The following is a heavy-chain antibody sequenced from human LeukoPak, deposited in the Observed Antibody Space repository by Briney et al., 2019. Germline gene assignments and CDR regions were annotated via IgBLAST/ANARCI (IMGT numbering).Heavy chain of an antibody. D-gene: IGHD4-17*01. V-gene: IGHV4-39*07. CDR3: AREPDYGDYGDY. CDR1: GGSISSSSYY. Sequence: PSETLSLTCTVSGGSISSSSYYWGWIRQPPGKGLEWIGSIYYSGSTYYNPSLKSRVTISVDTSKNQFSLKLSSVTAADTAVYYCAREPDYGDYGDYWGQGTLVAVSS. J-gene: IGHJ4*02. CDR2: IYYSGST.